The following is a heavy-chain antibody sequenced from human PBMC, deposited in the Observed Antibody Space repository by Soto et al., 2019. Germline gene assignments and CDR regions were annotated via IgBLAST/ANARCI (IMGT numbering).Heavy chain of an antibody. V-gene: IGHV3-23*01. J-gene: IGHJ4*02. CDR1: GVNFAGYA. CDR3: AKTPMAAVGTQFFDL. Sequence: GGSLRLSCVGSGVNFAGYALAWVRQPPGQGLEWVTSISGPSYGSFTADSLRGRFTVYRDNSKDTLFSQMKNLRAEDTAIYYCAKTPMAAVGTQFFDLWGQGTLVTVSS. CDR2: ISGPSYGS. D-gene: IGHD6-19*01.